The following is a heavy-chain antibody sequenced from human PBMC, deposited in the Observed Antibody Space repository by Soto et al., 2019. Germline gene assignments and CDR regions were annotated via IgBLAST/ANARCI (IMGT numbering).Heavy chain of an antibody. Sequence: GGSLRLSRAASGVTGSSNYMSRVPPAGEKGLEGVSVIYSGGSTYYADSVKGRFTISRDNSKNTLYLQMNSLRAEDTAVYYCAKDRIAVAGSFFDYWGQGTLVTVSS. J-gene: IGHJ4*02. CDR3: AKDRIAVAGSFFDY. CDR2: IYSGGST. CDR1: GVTGSSNY. D-gene: IGHD6-19*01. V-gene: IGHV3-53*01.